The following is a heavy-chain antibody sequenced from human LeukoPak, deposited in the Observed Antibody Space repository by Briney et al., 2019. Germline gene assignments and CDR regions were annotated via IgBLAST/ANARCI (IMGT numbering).Heavy chain of an antibody. CDR1: GYSISSGYY. J-gene: IGHJ6*03. CDR2: IYHSGST. Sequence: SETLSLTCTVSGYSISSGYYWGWIRQPPGKGLEWIGSIYHSGSTYYNPSLKSRVTISVDTSKNQFSLKLSSVTAADTAVYYCARGQGYYYYYMDVWGKGTTVTVSS. CDR3: ARGQGYYYYYMDV. V-gene: IGHV4-38-2*02.